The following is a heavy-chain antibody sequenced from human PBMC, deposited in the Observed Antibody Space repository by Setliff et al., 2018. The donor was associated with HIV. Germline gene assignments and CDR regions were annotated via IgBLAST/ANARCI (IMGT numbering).Heavy chain of an antibody. D-gene: IGHD3-10*01. CDR3: AREAYFFASGTYYFDS. CDR1: GGSISSHY. Sequence: SETLSLTCTVSGGSISSHYWSWIRQPPGKGLEWIGSIHYSGSTNYNPSPKSRVTISVDTSKNQFSLKLSSVTAADTALYFCAREAYFFASGTYYFDSWGQGTLVTVSS. J-gene: IGHJ4*02. V-gene: IGHV4-59*11. CDR2: IHYSGST.